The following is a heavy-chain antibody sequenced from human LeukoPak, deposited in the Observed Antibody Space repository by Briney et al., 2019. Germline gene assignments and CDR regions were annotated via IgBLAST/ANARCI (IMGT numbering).Heavy chain of an antibody. CDR2: IYTSGST. J-gene: IGHJ4*02. CDR3: ARAEQWLPDYYFDY. D-gene: IGHD6-19*01. Sequence: SETLSLTCTVSGGSISSGSYYWSWIRQPAGKGLEWIGRIYTSGSTNYNPSLKSRVTISVDTSKNQFSLKLSSVTAADTAVYYCARAEQWLPDYYFDYWGQGTLVTVSS. CDR1: GGSISSGSYY. V-gene: IGHV4-61*02.